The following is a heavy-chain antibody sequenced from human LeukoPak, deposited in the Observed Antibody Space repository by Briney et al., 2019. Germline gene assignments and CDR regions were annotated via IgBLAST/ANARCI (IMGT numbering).Heavy chain of an antibody. J-gene: IGHJ4*02. CDR3: AKAKYSSGWYNFDY. V-gene: IGHV3-9*01. CDR1: TFTFDDYA. Sequence: SLRLSCAASTFTFDDYAMHWVRQAPRKGREWVSGISWNSGSTGYADSVKGRFTISRDNAKNSLYLQMNSLRAEDTALYYCAKAKYSSGWYNFDYWGQGTLVTVSS. CDR2: ISWNSGST. D-gene: IGHD6-19*01.